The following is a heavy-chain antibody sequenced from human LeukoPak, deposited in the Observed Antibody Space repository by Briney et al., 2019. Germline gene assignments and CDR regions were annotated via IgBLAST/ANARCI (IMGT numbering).Heavy chain of an antibody. V-gene: IGHV4-31*03. J-gene: IGHJ5*02. CDR2: IYYSGST. D-gene: IGHD3-9*01. Sequence: PSQTLSLTCTVSGGSISSGGYYWSWIRQHRGKGLEWIGYIYYSGSTYYNPCLKSRFTISVDTSKNQFSLKLSSVTAADTAVYYCARSHYDILTGYSNWFDPWGQGTLVTVSS. CDR1: GGSISSGGYY. CDR3: ARSHYDILTGYSNWFDP.